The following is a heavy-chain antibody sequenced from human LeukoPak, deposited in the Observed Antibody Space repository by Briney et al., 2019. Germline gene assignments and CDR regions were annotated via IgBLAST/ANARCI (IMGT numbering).Heavy chain of an antibody. CDR1: GFTFGDYA. D-gene: IGHD2-2*01. CDR2: IRSKAYGGTT. CDR3: TRDFSGSSVVPAAMHQYYFDY. Sequence: GGSLRLSCTASGFTFGDYAMSWFRQAPGKGLEWVGFIRSKAYGGTTEYAASVKGRFTISRDDSKSIAYLQMNSLKTEDTAVYYCTRDFSGSSVVPAAMHQYYFDYWGQGTLVTVSS. J-gene: IGHJ4*02. V-gene: IGHV3-49*03.